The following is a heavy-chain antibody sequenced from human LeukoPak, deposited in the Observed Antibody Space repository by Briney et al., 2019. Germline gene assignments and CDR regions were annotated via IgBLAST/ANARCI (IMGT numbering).Heavy chain of an antibody. CDR1: GYTFTSSD. V-gene: IGHV1-8*02. J-gene: IGHJ4*02. CDR2: MNPNSANT. CDR3: ARTSRRFGVVNFDY. D-gene: IGHD3-3*01. Sequence: ASVKVSCKASGYTFTSSDINWVRQATGQGLEWMGWMNPNSANTGYAQKFQGRVTITRNTSVSTAYMELSSLRSEDTAVYYCARTSRRFGVVNFDYWGQGTLVTVSS.